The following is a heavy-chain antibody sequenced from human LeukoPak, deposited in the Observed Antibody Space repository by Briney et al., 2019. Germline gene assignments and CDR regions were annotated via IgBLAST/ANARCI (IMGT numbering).Heavy chain of an antibody. J-gene: IGHJ3*02. CDR3: AKPRASYTDEDAFDI. CDR2: IYYSGST. V-gene: IGHV4-39*07. D-gene: IGHD2-2*02. CDR1: GGSISSSSYY. Sequence: SETLSLTCTVSGGSISSSSYYWGWIRQPPGKGLEWIGSIYYSGSTYYNPSLKSRVTISVDTSKNQFSLKLSSVTAADTAIYYCAKPRASYTDEDAFDIWGQGTMVIVSS.